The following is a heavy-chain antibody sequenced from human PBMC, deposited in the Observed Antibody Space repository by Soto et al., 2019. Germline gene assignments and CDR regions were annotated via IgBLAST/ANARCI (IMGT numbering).Heavy chain of an antibody. V-gene: IGHV3-30*18. J-gene: IGHJ3*02. Sequence: QVQLVESGGGVVQPGRSLRLSCAASGFTFSSYGMHWVRQAPGKGLEWVAVISYDGSNKYYADSVKGRFTISRDNSKNTLSLQMNSLRAEDTAVYYCAKDRGPSTDAFDIWGQGTMVTVSS. CDR3: AKDRGPSTDAFDI. CDR1: GFTFSSYG. D-gene: IGHD2-2*01. CDR2: ISYDGSNK.